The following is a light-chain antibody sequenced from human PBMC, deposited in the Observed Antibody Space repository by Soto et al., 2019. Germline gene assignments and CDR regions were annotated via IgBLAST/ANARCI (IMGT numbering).Light chain of an antibody. Sequence: DIQMTQSPSTLSASVGDTVTSICRASQGISSWLAWYQQKGGKAPTLLISKSSNLDSGAPSRFSGSGSGAEFYLTISSLQPDDFATYYCQQYNSVFWTFGQGTKVYIK. J-gene: IGKJ1*01. V-gene: IGKV1-5*03. CDR1: QGISSW. CDR3: QQYNSVFWT. CDR2: KSS.